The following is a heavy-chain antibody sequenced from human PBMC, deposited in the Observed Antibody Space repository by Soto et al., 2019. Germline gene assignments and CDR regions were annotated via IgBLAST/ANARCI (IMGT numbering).Heavy chain of an antibody. Sequence: ASVKVSCKAPGGTFSSYAISWVRQAPGQGLEWMGGIIPIFGTANYAQKFQGRVTITADESTSTAYMELSSLRSEDTAVYYCARKCYYDSSGHHYYYYGMDVWGQGTTVTSP. CDR3: ARKCYYDSSGHHYYYYGMDV. CDR1: GGTFSSYA. D-gene: IGHD3-22*01. CDR2: IIPIFGTA. J-gene: IGHJ6*02. V-gene: IGHV1-69*13.